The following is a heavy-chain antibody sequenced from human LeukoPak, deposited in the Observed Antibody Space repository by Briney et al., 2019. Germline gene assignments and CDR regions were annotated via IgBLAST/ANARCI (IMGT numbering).Heavy chain of an antibody. J-gene: IGHJ4*02. D-gene: IGHD2-21*02. CDR1: GRSISNSY. Sequence: SETLSLTCTVSGRSISNSYWSWIRQPPGKGLGWIGYIYYSGSTNYNPYLKSRVTVSVDTSKNQFSLKLSSVTAADTAVYYCARTAARGYFDYWGQGTLVTVSS. V-gene: IGHV4-59*01. CDR3: ARTAARGYFDY. CDR2: IYYSGST.